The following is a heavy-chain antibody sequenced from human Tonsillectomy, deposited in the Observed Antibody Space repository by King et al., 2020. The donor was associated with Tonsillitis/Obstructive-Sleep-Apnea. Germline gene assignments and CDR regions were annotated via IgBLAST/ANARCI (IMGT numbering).Heavy chain of an antibody. Sequence: VQLVESGAEVKKPGESLKISCKGSGYSFTNYWIGWVRQMPGKGLEWMGIIYPADSDTRYSPSFQGQVTISADKSISTAYLQWSSLKASDTAICYCARQGEDATTSYYYMDVWGKGTTVTVSS. D-gene: IGHD3-16*01. CDR1: GYSFTNYW. CDR3: ARQGEDATTSYYYMDV. CDR2: IYPADSDT. J-gene: IGHJ6*03. V-gene: IGHV5-51*01.